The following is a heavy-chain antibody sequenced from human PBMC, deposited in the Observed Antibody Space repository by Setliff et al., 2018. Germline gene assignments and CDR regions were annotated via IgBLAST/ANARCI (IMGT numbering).Heavy chain of an antibody. CDR1: SGSISSYY. J-gene: IGHJ4*02. Sequence: SETLSLTCTVSSGSISSYYWSWIRQPPGKGLEWIGYIYYSGSTNYNPSLKSRVTISVDTSKNQFSLKLSSVTSADTAVYYCVRSAVYCASDCYPRYFDSWGQGTLVNVSS. V-gene: IGHV4-59*08. CDR3: VRSAVYCASDCYPRYFDS. CDR2: IYYSGST. D-gene: IGHD2-21*01.